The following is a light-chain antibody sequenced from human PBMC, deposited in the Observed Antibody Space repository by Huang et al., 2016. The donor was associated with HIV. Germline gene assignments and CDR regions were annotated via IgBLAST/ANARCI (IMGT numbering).Light chain of an antibody. J-gene: IGKJ2*01. CDR3: QQSYRTPYT. CDR2: SAS. Sequence: DIQMTQSPSSLSTFVGDRVTITCRASQNINTFLHWYQEKPGKAPRHLIYSASSLEDGVPSRFSGSASGTEFTLTLSNLQPDDFATYYCQQSYRTPYTFGQGTKLDI. CDR1: QNINTF. V-gene: IGKV1-39*01.